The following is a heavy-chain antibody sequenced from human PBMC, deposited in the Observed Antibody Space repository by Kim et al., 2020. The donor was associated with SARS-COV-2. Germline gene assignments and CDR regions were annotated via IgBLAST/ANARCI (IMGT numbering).Heavy chain of an antibody. CDR1: GFTFSSYS. Sequence: GGSLRLSCAASGFTFSSYSMNWVRQAPGKGLEWVSYISSSSSTIYYADSVKGRFTISRDNAKNSLYLQMNSLRAEDTAVYYCARVGYCSGGSCYSRQNYYYGMDVWGQGTTVTVSS. J-gene: IGHJ6*02. D-gene: IGHD2-15*01. CDR2: ISSSSSTI. CDR3: ARVGYCSGGSCYSRQNYYYGMDV. V-gene: IGHV3-48*04.